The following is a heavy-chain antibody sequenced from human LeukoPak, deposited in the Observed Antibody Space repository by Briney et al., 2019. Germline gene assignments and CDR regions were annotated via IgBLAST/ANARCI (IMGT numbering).Heavy chain of an antibody. Sequence: QPGRSLRLSCAASGFTSSSYAMHWVRQAPGKGLEWVAVISYDGSNKYCADSVKGRFTISRDNSKNTLYLQMNSLRAEDTAVYYCARDLPHDYGDYYYYYGMDVWGQGATVTVSS. CDR1: GFTSSSYA. CDR3: ARDLPHDYGDYYYYYGMDV. CDR2: ISYDGSNK. J-gene: IGHJ6*02. V-gene: IGHV3-30*04. D-gene: IGHD4-17*01.